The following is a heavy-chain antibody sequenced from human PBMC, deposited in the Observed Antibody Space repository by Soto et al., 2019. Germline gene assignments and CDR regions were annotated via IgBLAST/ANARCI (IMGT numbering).Heavy chain of an antibody. CDR1: GGSFSGYY. Sequence: SETLSLTCAVYGGSFSGYYWSWIRQPPGKGLEWIGEINHSGSTNYNPSLKSRVTISVDTSKNQFSLKLSSVTAADTAVYYCARALLGYSSSWYRDKTDWFDPWGQGTLVTVPS. CDR3: ARALLGYSSSWYRDKTDWFDP. V-gene: IGHV4-34*01. J-gene: IGHJ5*02. CDR2: INHSGST. D-gene: IGHD6-13*01.